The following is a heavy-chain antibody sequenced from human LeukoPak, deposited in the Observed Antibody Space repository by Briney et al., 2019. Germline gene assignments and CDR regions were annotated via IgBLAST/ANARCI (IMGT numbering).Heavy chain of an antibody. CDR1: GGSFSGYY. D-gene: IGHD3-10*01. J-gene: IGHJ4*02. CDR2: INNSGST. Sequence: NSSETLSLTCAVYGGSFSGYYWSWIRQPPGKGLEWIGEINNSGSTNYNPSLKSRVTISVDTSKNQFSLKLSSVTAADTAVYYCARLDSGSGSDWGQGTLVTVSS. V-gene: IGHV4-34*01. CDR3: ARLDSGSGSD.